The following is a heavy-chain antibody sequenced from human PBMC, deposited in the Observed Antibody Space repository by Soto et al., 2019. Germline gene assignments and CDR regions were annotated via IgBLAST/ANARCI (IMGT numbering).Heavy chain of an antibody. Sequence: PSETLSLTCAVYGGSFSGYYWSWIRQPPGKGLEWIGEINHSGSTNYNPSLKSRVTISVDTSKNQFSLKLSSVTAADTAVYYCATGGGSCSCGICFWGQGTLVTVAS. CDR1: GGSFSGYY. D-gene: IGHD2-15*01. J-gene: IGHJ4*02. CDR3: ATGGGSCSCGICF. V-gene: IGHV4-34*01. CDR2: INHSGST.